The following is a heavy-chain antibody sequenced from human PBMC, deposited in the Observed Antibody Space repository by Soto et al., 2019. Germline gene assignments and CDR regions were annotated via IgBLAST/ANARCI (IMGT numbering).Heavy chain of an antibody. CDR3: ARSPAGYSSAYGYYYGMDV. V-gene: IGHV1-69*12. D-gene: IGHD6-19*01. CDR2: IIPIFGTA. Sequence: QVQLVQSGAEVKKPGSSVKVSCKASGGTFSSYAISWVRQAPGQGLEWMGGIIPIFGTANYAQEFQGRVTITADESTSTAYMELSSLRSEDTAVYYCARSPAGYSSAYGYYYGMDVWGQGTTVTVSS. CDR1: GGTFSSYA. J-gene: IGHJ6*02.